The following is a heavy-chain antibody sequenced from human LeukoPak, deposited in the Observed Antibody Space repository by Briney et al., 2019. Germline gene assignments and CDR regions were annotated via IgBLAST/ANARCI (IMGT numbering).Heavy chain of an antibody. V-gene: IGHV1-18*01. J-gene: IGHJ6*02. Sequence: ASVKVSCKASGGTFSSYAISWVRQAPGQGLEWMGWISAYNGNTNYAQKLQGRVTMTTDTSTSTAYMELRSLRSDDTAVYYCARERYVLRFLEWLQDYYYGMDVWGQGTTVTVSS. CDR1: GGTFSSYA. CDR2: ISAYNGNT. CDR3: ARERYVLRFLEWLQDYYYGMDV. D-gene: IGHD3-3*01.